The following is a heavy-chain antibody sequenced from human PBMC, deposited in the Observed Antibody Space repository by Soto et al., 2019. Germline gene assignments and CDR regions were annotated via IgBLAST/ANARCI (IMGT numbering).Heavy chain of an antibody. Sequence: SETLSLTCTVSGGSIIDYYWSWIRQPPGKGLEWIGYIYYSGTTDYSPSLKSRVTISVDTSKNQFSLKLSSVTAADSAIYYCARQSGGYYYYGMDVWGQGTTVTVSS. D-gene: IGHD1-26*01. J-gene: IGHJ6*02. CDR1: GGSIIDYY. V-gene: IGHV4-59*08. CDR3: ARQSGGYYYYGMDV. CDR2: IYYSGTT.